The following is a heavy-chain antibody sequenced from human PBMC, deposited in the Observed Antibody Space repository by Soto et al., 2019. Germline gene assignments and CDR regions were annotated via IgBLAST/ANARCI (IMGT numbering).Heavy chain of an antibody. CDR1: GYSFTSYW. CDR3: ARQVYYYDSSGYYPFHY. CDR2: IYPGDSDT. V-gene: IGHV5-51*01. Sequence: GESLKISCKGSGYSFTSYWIDWVRQMPGKGLEWMGIIYPGDSDTRYSPSFQGQVTISADKSISTAYLQWSSLKASDTAMYYCARQVYYYDSSGYYPFHYWGQGTLVTVSS. D-gene: IGHD3-22*01. J-gene: IGHJ4*02.